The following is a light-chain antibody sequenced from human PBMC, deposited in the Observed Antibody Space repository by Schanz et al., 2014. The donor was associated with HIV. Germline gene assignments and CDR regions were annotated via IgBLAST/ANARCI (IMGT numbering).Light chain of an antibody. CDR2: DVS. CDR3: QQYGNSPQA. J-gene: IGKJ2*01. V-gene: IGKV3-11*01. Sequence: EIVLTQSPATLSLSPGERATLSCRASQSVSTFIAWYQQKPGQPPRLLIYDVSNRATGIPARFSGSGSGTDFTLTISKLEPEDFAVYYCQQYGNSPQAFGPGTRLEIK. CDR1: QSVSTF.